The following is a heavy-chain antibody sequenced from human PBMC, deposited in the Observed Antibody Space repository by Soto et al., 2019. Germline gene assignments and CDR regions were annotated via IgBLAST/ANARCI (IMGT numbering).Heavy chain of an antibody. J-gene: IGHJ4*02. CDR1: GASINSSTYY. CDR2: INHSGSS. CDR3: ARERKGYGYDY. Sequence: PSETLSLTCTVSGASINSSTYYWGWIRQPPGTGLEWIGEINHSGSSIYNTSLKSRVTISVDTSKNQLSLELNSVTAADTAVYYCARERKGYGYDYWGQGTLVTVSS. V-gene: IGHV4-39*07. D-gene: IGHD5-18*01.